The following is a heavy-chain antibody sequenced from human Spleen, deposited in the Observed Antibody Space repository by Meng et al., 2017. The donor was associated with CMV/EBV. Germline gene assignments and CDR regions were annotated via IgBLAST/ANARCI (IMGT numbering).Heavy chain of an antibody. CDR2: IYYSGDT. Sequence: SETLSLTCSVSDASISSTSYYWGWIRQPPGKGLEWIGSIYYSGDTYYSPSLKSRVTMSIDTSKDQFSLRLMSVTAADTAIYYCARARTPGDYTSSWKFWGQGTLVTVSS. CDR3: ARARTPGDYTSSWKF. CDR1: DASISSTSYY. V-gene: IGHV4-39*07. J-gene: IGHJ4*02. D-gene: IGHD6-13*01.